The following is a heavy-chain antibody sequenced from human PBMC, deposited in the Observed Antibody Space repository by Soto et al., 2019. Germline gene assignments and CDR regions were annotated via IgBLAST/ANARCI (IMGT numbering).Heavy chain of an antibody. CDR2: IYYSGST. CDR3: AGAVRTRDYYDSSGYDWFDP. V-gene: IGHV4-59*12. Sequence: SETLSLTCTVSGGSISSYYWSWIRQPPGKGLEWIGYIYYSGSTNYNPSLKSRVTISVDKSKNQFSLKLSSVTAADTAVYYCAGAVRTRDYYDSSGYDWFDPWGQGTLVTVSS. CDR1: GGSISSYY. D-gene: IGHD3-22*01. J-gene: IGHJ5*02.